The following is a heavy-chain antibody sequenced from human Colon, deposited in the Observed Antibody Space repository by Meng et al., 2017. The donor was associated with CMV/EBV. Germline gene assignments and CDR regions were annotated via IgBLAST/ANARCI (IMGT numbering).Heavy chain of an antibody. D-gene: IGHD2-21*01. J-gene: IGHJ4*02. CDR2: ISSDSSYI. V-gene: IGHV3-21*01. Sequence: GESLRLSCTTSGFTFNSYSMNWVRQTPGKGLEWVSSISSDSSYIFYADSVRGRFTISRDNAKNSLYLQMSSLGAGDTAVYYCARAKGALCGGDCPAGYWGQGTLVTVSS. CDR3: ARAKGALCGGDCPAGY. CDR1: GFTFNSYS.